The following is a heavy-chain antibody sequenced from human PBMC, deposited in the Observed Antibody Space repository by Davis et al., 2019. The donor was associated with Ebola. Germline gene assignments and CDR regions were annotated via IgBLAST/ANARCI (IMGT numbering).Heavy chain of an antibody. J-gene: IGHJ4*02. CDR3: ARESTGQQLASFDY. CDR1: GFTFSSYW. CDR2: INSDGSST. Sequence: HTGGSLRLSCAASGFTFSSYWMHWVRQAPGKGLVWVSRINSDGSSTSYADSVKGRFTISRDNAKNTLYLQMNSLRAEDTAVYYCARESTGQQLASFDYWGQGTLVTVSS. V-gene: IGHV3-74*01. D-gene: IGHD6-13*01.